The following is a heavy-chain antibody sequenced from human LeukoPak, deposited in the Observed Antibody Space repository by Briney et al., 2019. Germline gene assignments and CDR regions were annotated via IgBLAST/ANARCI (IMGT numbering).Heavy chain of an antibody. J-gene: IGHJ6*03. V-gene: IGHV1-46*01. D-gene: IGHD5-12*01. CDR1: GYTFTSYH. CDR3: ASSSGYDYYYYYYMDV. Sequence: ASVKVSCKASGYTFTSYHMHWVRQAPGQGLERMGIINPSGGRTSYAQKFQGRVTITADKSTSTAYMELSSLRSEDTAVYYCASSSGYDYYYYYYMDVWGKGTTVTVSS. CDR2: INPSGGRT.